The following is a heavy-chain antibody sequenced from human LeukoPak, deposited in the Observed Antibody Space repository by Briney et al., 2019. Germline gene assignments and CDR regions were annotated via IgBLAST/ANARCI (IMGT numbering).Heavy chain of an antibody. J-gene: IGHJ3*02. V-gene: IGHV3-30*18. CDR1: GFTFSSYG. D-gene: IGHD3-10*01. CDR2: ISYDGSNK. CDR3: AKDSHLRSLWFGEMGGAFDI. Sequence: GRSLRLSCAASGFTFSSYGMHWVRQAPGKGLEWVAVISYDGSNKYYADSVKGRFTISRDNSKNTLYLQMNSLRAEDTAVYYCAKDSHLRSLWFGEMGGAFDIWGQGAMVTVSS.